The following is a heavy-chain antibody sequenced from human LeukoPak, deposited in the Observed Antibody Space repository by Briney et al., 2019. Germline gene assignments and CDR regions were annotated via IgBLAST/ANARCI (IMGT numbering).Heavy chain of an antibody. CDR3: ARDGYSSGWPSIDY. V-gene: IGHV4-34*01. Sequence: SETLSLTCAVYGGSFSGYYWSWIRQPPGKGLEWIGEINHSGSTNYNPSLKSRVTISVDTSKNQFSLKLSSVTAADTAVYYCARDGYSSGWPSIDYWGQGTLVTVSS. CDR2: INHSGST. CDR1: GGSFSGYY. J-gene: IGHJ4*02. D-gene: IGHD6-19*01.